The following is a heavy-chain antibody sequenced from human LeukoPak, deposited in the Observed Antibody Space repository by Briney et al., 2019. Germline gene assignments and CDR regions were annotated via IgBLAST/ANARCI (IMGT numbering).Heavy chain of an antibody. CDR2: IYYSGDT. CDR1: GGSILRSNYY. Sequence: SETLSLTCTVSGGSILRSNYYCAWIRQPPGKGLEWIGSIYYSGDTYYNPPLKSRLTISVDTSKNQFSLKLTSVTAADTAVYYCARHHHNGWSDYWGQGTLVTVSS. V-gene: IGHV4-39*01. J-gene: IGHJ4*02. CDR3: ARHHHNGWSDY. D-gene: IGHD6-19*01.